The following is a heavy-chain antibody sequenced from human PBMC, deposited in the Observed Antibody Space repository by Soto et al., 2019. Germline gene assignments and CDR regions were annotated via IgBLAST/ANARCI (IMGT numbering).Heavy chain of an antibody. CDR3: ARGYDSSGTFDY. D-gene: IGHD3-22*01. Sequence: GASVKVSCKASGYTFTSYAMHWVRQAPGQRLEWMGWINAGNGNTKYSQKFQGRVTITRDTSASTAYMELSSLRSEDTAVYYCARGYDSSGTFDYWGQGTLVTVLL. J-gene: IGHJ4*02. CDR1: GYTFTSYA. CDR2: INAGNGNT. V-gene: IGHV1-3*01.